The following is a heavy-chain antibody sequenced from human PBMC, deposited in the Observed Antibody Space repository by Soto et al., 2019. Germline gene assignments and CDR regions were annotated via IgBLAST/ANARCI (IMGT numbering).Heavy chain of an antibody. V-gene: IGHV1-69*13. J-gene: IGHJ4*02. CDR3: ATDDSSGYRPFDY. D-gene: IGHD3-22*01. Sequence: ASVKVSCKASGGTFSSYAISWVRQAPGQGLEWMGGIIPIFGTANYAQKFQGRVTITADESTSTAYMELSSLRSEDTAVYYCATDDSSGYRPFDYWGQGTLVTSPQ. CDR2: IIPIFGTA. CDR1: GGTFSSYA.